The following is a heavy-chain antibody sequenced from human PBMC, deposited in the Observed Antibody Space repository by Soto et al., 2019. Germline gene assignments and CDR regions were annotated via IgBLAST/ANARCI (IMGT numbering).Heavy chain of an antibody. CDR1: GYTFTGYY. CDR2: INPNSGGT. D-gene: IGHD3-22*01. J-gene: IGHJ4*02. V-gene: IGHV1-2*04. CDR3: ARDYYDSSGYYVLDY. Sequence: ASVKVSCKASGYTFTGYYMHCVRQAPGQGLEWMGWINPNSGGTNYAQKFQGWVTMTRDTSISTAYMELSRLRSDDTAVYYCARDYYDSSGYYVLDYWGQGTLVTVSS.